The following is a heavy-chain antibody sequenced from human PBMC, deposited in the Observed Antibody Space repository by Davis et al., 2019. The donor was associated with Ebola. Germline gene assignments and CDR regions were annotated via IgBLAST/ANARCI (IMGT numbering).Heavy chain of an antibody. V-gene: IGHV3-21*06. CDR3: ATDNWGPAL. CDR2: ISASDLDP. J-gene: IGHJ4*02. D-gene: IGHD7-27*01. CDR1: GLTFSRHS. Sequence: GESLKISCAASGLTFSRHSLNWVRQAPGKGLECVASISASDLDPYYADSVKARFTISRDNAKNSLYLDMSSVRVDDTAVYYCATDNWGPALWGQGTLVTVSS.